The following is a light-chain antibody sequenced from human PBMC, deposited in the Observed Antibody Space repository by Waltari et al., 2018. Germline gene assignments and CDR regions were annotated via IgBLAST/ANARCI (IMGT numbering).Light chain of an antibody. J-gene: IGLJ3*02. CDR1: YDY. V-gene: IGLV2-14*03. Sequence: YDYVSWYQPHLGRAPKLIIYDVRERPSGVSDRFSGSKSGNTASLIISGLQADDEADYYCSSHTTRSTWVFGGGTKLTVL. CDR3: SSHTTRSTWV. CDR2: DVR.